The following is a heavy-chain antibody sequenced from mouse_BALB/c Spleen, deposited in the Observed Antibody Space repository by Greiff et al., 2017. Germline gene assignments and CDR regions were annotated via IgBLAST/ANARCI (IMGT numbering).Heavy chain of an antibody. CDR1: GYTFTDYN. V-gene: IGHV1-18*01. J-gene: IGHJ3*01. CDR3: ASSHYGGSYSWFAY. Sequence: EVQLQQSGPELVKPGASVKKPCKASGYTFTDYNMDWVKQSHGKSLEWIGDINPNNGGTIYNQKFKGKATLTVDKSSSTAYMELRSLTSEDTAVYYCASSHYGGSYSWFAYWGQGTLVTVSA. D-gene: IGHD1-1*01. CDR2: INPNNGGT.